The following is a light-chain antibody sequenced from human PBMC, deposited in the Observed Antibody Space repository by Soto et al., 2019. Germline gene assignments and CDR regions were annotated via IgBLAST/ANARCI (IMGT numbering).Light chain of an antibody. CDR1: QILSSTY. CDR2: GAI. J-gene: IGKJ5*01. V-gene: IGKV3-20*01. CDR3: QQYAASPYT. Sequence: EIVLTQSPGTLSLSPGKRATLSCRASQILSSTYLAWYQQKSGQAPRLLIHGAISRATGIPGRFSGSGSGTDFTLTISRLEPEDSAVYYCQQYAASPYTFGRGTRLEIQ.